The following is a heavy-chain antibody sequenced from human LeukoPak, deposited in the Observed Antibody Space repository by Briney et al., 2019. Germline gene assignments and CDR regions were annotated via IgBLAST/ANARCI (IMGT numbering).Heavy chain of an antibody. J-gene: IGHJ5*02. D-gene: IGHD3-16*02. CDR2: IYYSVST. Sequence: SETLSLTCTVSDGSISSSSYYWGWIRQPPGKGLEWIGSIYYSVSTYYNPSLKSRVTISVDTSKNQFSLKLSSVTAADTAVYYCAREHGSYDYVWGSYRYYNWFDPWGQGTLVTVSS. V-gene: IGHV4-39*02. CDR3: AREHGSYDYVWGSYRYYNWFDP. CDR1: DGSISSSSYY.